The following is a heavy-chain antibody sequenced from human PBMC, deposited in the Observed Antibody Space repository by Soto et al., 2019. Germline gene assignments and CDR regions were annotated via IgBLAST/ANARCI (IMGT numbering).Heavy chain of an antibody. D-gene: IGHD3-10*01. CDR2: IYYSGST. CDR3: ATGITVVRGVILRPFAY. V-gene: IGHV4-4*02. J-gene: IGHJ4*02. Sequence: SETLSLTCAVSGGAISNNNWWTWVRQAPGKGLEWIGEIYYSGSTNYNPSFKSRVTMSVDKSKNQFSLDLSSVTAADTAVYYCATGITVVRGVILRPFAYWGQGTPVTVSS. CDR1: GGAISNNNW.